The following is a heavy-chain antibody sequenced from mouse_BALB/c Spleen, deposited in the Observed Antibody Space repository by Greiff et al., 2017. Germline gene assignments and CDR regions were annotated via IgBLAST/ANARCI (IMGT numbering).Heavy chain of an antibody. J-gene: IGHJ2*01. D-gene: IGHD1-1*01. Sequence: EVQVVESGGGLVKPGGSLKLSCAASGFAFSSYDMSWVRQTPEKRLEWVAYISSGGGSTYYPDTVKGRFTISRDNAKNTLYLQMSSLKSEDTAMYYCARQGGSRGYFDYWGQGTTLTVSS. V-gene: IGHV5-12-1*01. CDR3: ARQGGSRGYFDY. CDR1: GFAFSSYD. CDR2: ISSGGGST.